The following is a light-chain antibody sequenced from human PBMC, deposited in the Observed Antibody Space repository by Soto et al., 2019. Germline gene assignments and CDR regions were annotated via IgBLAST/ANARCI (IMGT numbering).Light chain of an antibody. Sequence: QSVLTQPPSASGTPGQRVTISCSGSSSNMGSNYVYWYQQLPGMAPKLLIYSNNQRPSGVPDRFSGSKSGTSASLANSGLRSEDEADYYCTSWDDSLSGRVFGGGTKLTVL. CDR3: TSWDDSLSGRV. J-gene: IGLJ3*02. CDR1: SSNMGSNY. V-gene: IGLV1-47*02. CDR2: SNN.